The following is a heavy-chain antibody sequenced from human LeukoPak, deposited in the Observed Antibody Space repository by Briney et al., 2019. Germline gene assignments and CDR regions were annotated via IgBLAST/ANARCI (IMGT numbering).Heavy chain of an antibody. CDR1: GFTFSSYG. V-gene: IGHV3-23*01. Sequence: PGGSLRLSCAASGFTFSSYGMSWVRQAPGKGLEWVSVISGSGGSTYYADSVKGRFTISRDNSKNTLYLQMNSLRAEDTAVYYCAKDPGGNWYDPDYWGQGTLVTVSS. CDR3: AKDPGGNWYDPDY. J-gene: IGHJ4*02. CDR2: ISGSGGST. D-gene: IGHD1-1*01.